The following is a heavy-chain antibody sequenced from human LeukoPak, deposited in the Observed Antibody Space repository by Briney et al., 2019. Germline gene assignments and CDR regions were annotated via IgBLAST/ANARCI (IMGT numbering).Heavy chain of an antibody. V-gene: IGHV1-18*01. J-gene: IGHJ6*02. CDR1: GYTFTSYG. Sequence: ASVKVSCKASGYTFTSYGISWVRQAPGQGLEWMGWISAYNGNTNYAQKFQGRVTMTRDTSISTAYMELSRLRSDDTAVYYCARGYDFWSGYYADYYYYYGMDVWGQGTTVTVSS. D-gene: IGHD3-3*01. CDR2: ISAYNGNT. CDR3: ARGYDFWSGYYADYYYYYGMDV.